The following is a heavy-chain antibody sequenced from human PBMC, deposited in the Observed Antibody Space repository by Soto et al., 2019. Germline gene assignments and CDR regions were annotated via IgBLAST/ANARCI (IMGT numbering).Heavy chain of an antibody. V-gene: IGHV4-4*07. J-gene: IGHJ2*01. CDR1: GGSISSYY. Sequence: SETLSLTCTVSGGSISSYYWSWIRQPAGKGLEWIGRIYISGSTNYNPSLKSRVTMSVDTSKNQFSLKLSSVTAADTAVYYCARDSYYYDSSGYYYVWYFDLWGRGTLVTVSS. CDR3: ARDSYYYDSSGYYYVWYFDL. CDR2: IYISGST. D-gene: IGHD3-22*01.